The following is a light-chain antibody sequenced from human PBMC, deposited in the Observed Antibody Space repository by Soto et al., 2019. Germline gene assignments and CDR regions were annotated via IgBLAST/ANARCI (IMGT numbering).Light chain of an antibody. CDR3: QQRSNWPIT. J-gene: IGKJ5*01. CDR2: DAS. Sequence: EIVLTRSPANLSLSEREPATLSCGATRSVSSYLAWYQQKNGQAPRXLIYDASSRPTDIPARFSGSGSGTDFTLTISSLETEDFALYYCQQRSNWPITFGQGTRLEIK. CDR1: RSVSSY. V-gene: IGKV3-11*01.